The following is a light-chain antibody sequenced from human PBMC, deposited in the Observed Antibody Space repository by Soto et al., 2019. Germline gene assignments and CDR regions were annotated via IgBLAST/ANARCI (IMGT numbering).Light chain of an antibody. V-gene: IGKV3-20*01. CDR1: QSVSSSY. J-gene: IGKJ1*01. CDR3: QQYGSPAWT. Sequence: EIVLTQSPGTLSLSPGERATLSCRASQSVSSSYLAWYQQKPGQAPRLLIYGASSRATGIPDRFSGSGSGTDFTLTISRLEPEDFAVYYCQQYGSPAWTFGQGIKVEIK. CDR2: GAS.